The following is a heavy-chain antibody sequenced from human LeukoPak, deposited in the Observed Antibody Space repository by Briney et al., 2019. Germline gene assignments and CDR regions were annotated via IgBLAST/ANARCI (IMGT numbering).Heavy chain of an antibody. D-gene: IGHD4-23*01. CDR2: IYHSGST. V-gene: IGHV4-30-2*01. J-gene: IGHJ4*02. CDR3: ARVHDYGGNSGAPYYFDY. CDR1: GGSISSGGYS. Sequence: SETLSLTCAVSGGSISSGGYSWSWIRQPPGKGLEWIGYIYHSGSTYYNPSLKSRVTISVDRSKNQFSLKLSSVTAADTAVYYCARVHDYGGNSGAPYYFDYWGQGTQVTVSS.